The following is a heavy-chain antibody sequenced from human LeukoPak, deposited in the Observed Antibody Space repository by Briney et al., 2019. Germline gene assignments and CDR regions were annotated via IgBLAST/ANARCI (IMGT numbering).Heavy chain of an antibody. CDR2: INHSGST. CDR3: ARRTVDIGYYDMDV. D-gene: IGHD2-15*01. J-gene: IGHJ6*03. CDR1: GGSFSGYY. V-gene: IGHV4-34*01. Sequence: SETLSLTCAVYGGSFSGYYWSWIRQPPGKGLEWIGEINHSGSTNHNPSLKSRVTISVDTSKNQFSLKLSSVTAADTAVYYCARRTVDIGYYDMDVWGKGTTVTISS.